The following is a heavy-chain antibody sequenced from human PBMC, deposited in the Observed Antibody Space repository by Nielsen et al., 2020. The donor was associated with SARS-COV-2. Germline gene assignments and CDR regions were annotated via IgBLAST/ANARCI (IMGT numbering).Heavy chain of an antibody. CDR3: ARDQPKWYYGMDV. CDR2: ISSSSSYI. J-gene: IGHJ6*02. V-gene: IGHV3-21*04. D-gene: IGHD1-14*01. Sequence: GESLKISCAASGFTFSNAWMNWVRQAPGKGLEWVSSISSSSSYIYYADSVKGRFTISRDNAKNSLYLQMNSLRAEDTAVYYCARDQPKWYYGMDVWGQGTTVTVSS. CDR1: GFTFSNAW.